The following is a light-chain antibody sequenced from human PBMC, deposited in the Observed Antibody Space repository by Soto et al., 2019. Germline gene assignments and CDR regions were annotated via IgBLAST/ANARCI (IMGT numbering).Light chain of an antibody. V-gene: IGKV1-39*01. J-gene: IGKJ5*01. CDR3: QHIYSIPTT. CDR2: AAS. Sequence: DIQMTQSPSSLSASVGDRVTITCRASQSVSSDLNWYQQKAGKPPKLLIYAASSLQSGVPSRFSGSGSGTHFTLTISSLQPEDFATYYCQHIYSIPTTFGQGTRLEIK. CDR1: QSVSSD.